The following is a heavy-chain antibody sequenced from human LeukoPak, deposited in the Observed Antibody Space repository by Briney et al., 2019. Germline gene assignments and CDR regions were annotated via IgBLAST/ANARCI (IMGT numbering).Heavy chain of an antibody. J-gene: IGHJ3*02. CDR2: ISSSSSTI. V-gene: IGHV3-48*01. Sequence: GGSLRLSCAASGFTFSSYSMNWVRQAPGKGLEWVSYISSSSSTIYYADSVKGRFTISRDNAKNSLYLQMNSLRAEDTAVYYCARERYDYVWGSYRWTEDRAFDIWGQGTMVTVSS. D-gene: IGHD3-16*02. CDR1: GFTFSSYS. CDR3: ARERYDYVWGSYRWTEDRAFDI.